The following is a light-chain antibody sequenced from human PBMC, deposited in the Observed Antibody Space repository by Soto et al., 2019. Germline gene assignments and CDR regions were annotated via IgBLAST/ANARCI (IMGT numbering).Light chain of an antibody. Sequence: DIQMTQSPSSLSASVGDRVTITCRASLRIRNDLGWYQHKPGKAPKLLIYAASTLQSGVPSRFSGSGSGTDFTLTISCLQSEDFATYYCQQYYSYPRTFGQGTKVDIK. CDR2: AAS. V-gene: IGKV1-17*01. J-gene: IGKJ1*01. CDR3: QQYYSYPRT. CDR1: LRIRND.